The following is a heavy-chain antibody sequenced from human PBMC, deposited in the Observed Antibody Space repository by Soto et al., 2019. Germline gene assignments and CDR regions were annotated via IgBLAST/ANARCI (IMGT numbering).Heavy chain of an antibody. V-gene: IGHV3-48*01. CDR3: ARVPDYGGSLFDY. CDR2: ISSSSSTI. CDR1: GVTFGNHS. J-gene: IGHJ4*02. D-gene: IGHD4-17*01. Sequence: PIRLSCAASGVTFGNHSMHWVRQATGKGLEWVSYISSSSSTIYYADSVKGRFTISRDNAKNSLYLQMNSLRAEDTAVYYCARVPDYGGSLFDYWGQGTLVTVSS.